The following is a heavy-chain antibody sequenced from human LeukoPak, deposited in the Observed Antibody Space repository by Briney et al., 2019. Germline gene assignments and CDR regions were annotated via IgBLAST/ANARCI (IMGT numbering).Heavy chain of an antibody. CDR1: GGSLSSYY. V-gene: IGHV4-4*07. CDR3: ARVTSSGRYYFDY. D-gene: IGHD6-19*01. CDR2: FYASGST. J-gene: IGHJ4*02. Sequence: SETLSLTCTVSGGSLSSYYWSCIPEPAGERLEWIGHFYASGSTNYNPTLKSRVTMSVDTSKNQFYLKLSSVTAADTAVDYCARVTSSGRYYFDYWSRGTLVTV.